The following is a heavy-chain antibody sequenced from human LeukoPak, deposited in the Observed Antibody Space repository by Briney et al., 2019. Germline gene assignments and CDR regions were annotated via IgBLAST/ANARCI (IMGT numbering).Heavy chain of an antibody. J-gene: IGHJ3*02. CDR2: ISWNSGSI. D-gene: IGHD6-13*01. CDR1: GFTFDDYA. CDR3: AKGRGIADDAFDI. Sequence: PGRSLRLSCAASGFTFDDYAMHWVRQAPGKGLEWVSGISWNSGSIGYADSVKGRFTISRDNAKNSLYLQMNSLRAEDTALYYCAKGRGIADDAFDIWGQGTMVTVSP. V-gene: IGHV3-9*01.